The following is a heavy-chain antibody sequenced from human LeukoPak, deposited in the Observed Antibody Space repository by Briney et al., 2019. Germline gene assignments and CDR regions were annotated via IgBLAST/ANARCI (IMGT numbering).Heavy chain of an antibody. Sequence: GGSLRLSCAASGFTFSSYEMNWVRQAPGKGLEWVSYISSSGSTIYYADSVKGRFTISRDNAKNSLYLQMNSLRAEDTAVYYCARDNRGSSFYYYYMDVWGKGTTVTVSS. CDR2: ISSSGSTI. CDR1: GFTFSSYE. J-gene: IGHJ6*03. D-gene: IGHD6-6*01. V-gene: IGHV3-48*03. CDR3: ARDNRGSSFYYYYMDV.